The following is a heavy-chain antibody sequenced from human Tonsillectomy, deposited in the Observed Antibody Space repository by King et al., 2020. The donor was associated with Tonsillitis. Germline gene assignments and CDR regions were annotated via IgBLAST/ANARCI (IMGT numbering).Heavy chain of an antibody. V-gene: IGHV1-58*02. J-gene: IGHJ5*02. Sequence: QLVQSGPEVKKPGPSVKVSCKASGFIFTSSVMQWVRQARGQRLEWIGWIVVGSGNTNYAQRFQERVTITRDMSTSTAYMELSSLRSEDTAVYYCAARNYYDSRCYYNWFDPGGQGPLVPVSS. CDR3: AARNYYDSRCYYNWFDP. D-gene: IGHD3-22*01. CDR2: IVVGSGNT. CDR1: GFIFTSSV.